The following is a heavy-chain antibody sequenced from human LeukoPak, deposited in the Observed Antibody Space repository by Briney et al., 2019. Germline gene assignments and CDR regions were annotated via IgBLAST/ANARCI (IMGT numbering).Heavy chain of an antibody. CDR1: GYTFSAYF. Sequence: ASVKVSCKASGYTFSAYFMHWVRQAPGQGLEWMGWINPNSGGTNYAQKFQGRVTMTRDTSISTAYMELSGLRSDDTAVYYCASPAVAGRVRVFDYWGQGTLVSVSS. CDR3: ASPAVAGRVRVFDY. J-gene: IGHJ4*02. V-gene: IGHV1-2*02. CDR2: INPNSGGT. D-gene: IGHD6-19*01.